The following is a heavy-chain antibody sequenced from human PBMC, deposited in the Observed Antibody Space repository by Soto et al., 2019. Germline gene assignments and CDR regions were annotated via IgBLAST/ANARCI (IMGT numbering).Heavy chain of an antibody. CDR3: AREYCTSTSCYGVDY. D-gene: IGHD2-2*01. CDR2: ISGYNDNT. CDR1: VDTFTTYG. J-gene: IGHJ4*02. V-gene: IGHV1-18*01. Sequence: ASVQVSCKASVDTFTTYGINWVRQANGQGLEWMGWISGYNDNTKYAQKFQGRVIMTADTSTSTAYLELRTLTSDDTAVYYCAREYCTSTSCYGVDYWGQGTLVTVSS.